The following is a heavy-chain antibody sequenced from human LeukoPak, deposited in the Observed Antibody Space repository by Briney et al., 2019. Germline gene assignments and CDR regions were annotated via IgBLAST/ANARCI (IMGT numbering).Heavy chain of an antibody. CDR3: ARAGYCSSTSCSRYYYYYYMDV. CDR2: ISAYNGNT. J-gene: IGHJ6*03. Sequence: GASVKVSCKASGYTFTSYAFRWVRQAPGQGLEWMGWISAYNGNTNYAQKLQGRVTMTTDTSTSTAYMELRSLRSDDTAVYYCARAGYCSSTSCSRYYYYYYMDVWGKGTTVTVSS. D-gene: IGHD2-2*01. V-gene: IGHV1-18*01. CDR1: GYTFTSYA.